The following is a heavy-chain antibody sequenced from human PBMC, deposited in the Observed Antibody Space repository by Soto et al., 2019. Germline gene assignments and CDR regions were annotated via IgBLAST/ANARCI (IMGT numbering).Heavy chain of an antibody. CDR3: ARRGPGTYFDY. CDR2: ISGSGGST. V-gene: IGHV3-23*01. J-gene: IGHJ4*02. D-gene: IGHD6-13*01. CDR1: GFTFSSYA. Sequence: GGSLRLSCAASGFTFSSYAMNWVRQAPGKGLEWVSVISGSGGSTYYADSVRGRFTISRDNSKNTLYLQMNSLRAEDTAVYYCARRGPGTYFDYWGQGTLVTVSS.